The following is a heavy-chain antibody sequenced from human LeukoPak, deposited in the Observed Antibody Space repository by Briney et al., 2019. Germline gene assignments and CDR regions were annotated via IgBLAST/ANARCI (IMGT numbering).Heavy chain of an antibody. J-gene: IGHJ6*03. V-gene: IGHV1-69*05. Sequence: SVKVSCKASGASFRIYGVTWVRQAPGRGLEWMGGIIPVYGTTNYAQKFQGRVTITTDESTSTVYMELSSLRFEDTAIYYCATNFLVEYWITYMDVWGKGTTVSVSS. CDR3: ATNFLVEYWITYMDV. D-gene: IGHD1-1*01. CDR2: IIPVYGTT. CDR1: GASFRIYG.